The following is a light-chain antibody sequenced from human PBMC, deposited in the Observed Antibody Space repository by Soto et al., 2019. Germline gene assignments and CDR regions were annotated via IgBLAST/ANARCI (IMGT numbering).Light chain of an antibody. CDR3: QQYRNWPLT. CDR2: GSS. Sequence: EIVLTQSPGTLSLSPGERATLSCRASQTVSSNYLAWYQQKPGQAPRLLIYGSSSRATGIPDRFSGSGSGTEFTLTIDSLQSDDFAVYLCQQYRNWPLTFGGGTKVDIK. V-gene: IGKV3-20*01. J-gene: IGKJ4*01. CDR1: QTVSSNY.